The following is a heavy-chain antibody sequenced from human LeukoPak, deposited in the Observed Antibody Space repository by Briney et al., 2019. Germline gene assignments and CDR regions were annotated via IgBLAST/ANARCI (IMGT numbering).Heavy chain of an antibody. CDR1: GFTFSSYA. CDR3: AKGSFYSDTSGLD. D-gene: IGHD3-22*01. V-gene: IGHV3-23*01. Sequence: GGSLRLSCAASGFTFSSYAMSWVRQAPGKGLEWVSAISGSGGSTYYADSVKGRFTISRDNSKNTQYLQLNSLRAEDTAVYYCAKGSFYSDTSGLDWGQGTLVTVSS. CDR2: ISGSGGST. J-gene: IGHJ4*02.